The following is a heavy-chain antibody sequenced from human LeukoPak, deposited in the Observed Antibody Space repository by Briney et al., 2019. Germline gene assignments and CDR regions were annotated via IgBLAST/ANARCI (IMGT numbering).Heavy chain of an antibody. CDR2: FSRSDSTT. CDR3: VKKGQADDDGKPD. CDR1: GLTFYRYH. D-gene: IGHD1-1*01. V-gene: IGHV3-23*01. Sequence: PGVSLRLLCAVSGLTFYRYHMRWVRETPGKGLLGGTNFSRSDSTTYYAVSVQGRFAISRDDSKNTLYLHMNDLRADDTAVYYCVKKGQADDDGKPDWGQGTLVTVSS. J-gene: IGHJ4*02.